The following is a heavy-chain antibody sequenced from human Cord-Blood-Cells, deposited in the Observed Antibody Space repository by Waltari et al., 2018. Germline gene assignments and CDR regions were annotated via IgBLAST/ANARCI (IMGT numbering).Heavy chain of an antibody. V-gene: IGHV4-59*01. CDR3: ARAWGWNWYFDL. CDR1: GGSISSYY. Sequence: QVQLQESGPGLVKPSETLSLTCTVSGGSISSYYWSWIRQSPGKGLEWIGYIYYSGSTNYNPSLKSRVTISVDTSKNQFSLKLSSVTAADTAVYYCARAWGWNWYFDLWGRGTLVTVSS. J-gene: IGHJ2*01. D-gene: IGHD7-27*01. CDR2: IYYSGST.